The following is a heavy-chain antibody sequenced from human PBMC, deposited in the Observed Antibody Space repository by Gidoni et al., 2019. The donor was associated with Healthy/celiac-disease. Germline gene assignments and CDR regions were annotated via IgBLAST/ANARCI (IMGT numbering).Heavy chain of an antibody. CDR2: ISGSGGST. D-gene: IGHD3-3*01. CDR3: AKGSAYYDFCLDV. V-gene: IGHV3-23*01. CDR1: GFTFSSYA. J-gene: IGHJ6*02. Sequence: EVQLLESGGGLVQPGGSLRLSCAASGFTFSSYAMRWVRQSPGKGLVWVSAISGSGGSTYYADSVKGRFTISRDNSKNTLYLQMNSLRAEDTAVYYCAKGSAYYDFCLDVWGQGTTVTVSS.